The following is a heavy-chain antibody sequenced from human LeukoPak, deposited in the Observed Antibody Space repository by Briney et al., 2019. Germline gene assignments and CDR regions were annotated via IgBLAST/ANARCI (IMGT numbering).Heavy chain of an antibody. D-gene: IGHD6-13*01. CDR1: EFTFSSYA. CDR2: ISGSGDRR. CDR3: AKGPKQLLVGSRGYYFDY. V-gene: IGHV3-23*01. J-gene: IGHJ4*01. Sequence: GGSLRLSCAASEFTFSSYAMSWVRQAPGKGLEWVSGISGSGDRRNYADSVKGRFTISRDISKNTLYLQMNSLRAEDTAVYYCAKGPKQLLVGSRGYYFDYWGQEPWSPSPQ.